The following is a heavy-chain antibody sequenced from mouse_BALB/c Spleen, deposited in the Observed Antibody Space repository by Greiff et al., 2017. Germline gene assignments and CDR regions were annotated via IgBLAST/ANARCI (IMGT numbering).Heavy chain of an antibody. CDR3: ARWGRNYEGAMDY. V-gene: IGHV3-2*02. CDR1: GYSITSDYA. J-gene: IGHJ4*01. Sequence: EVKLQESGPGLVKPSQSLSLTCTVTGYSITSDYAWNWIRQFPGNKLEWMGYISYSGSTSYNPSLKSRISITRDTSKNQFFLQLNSVTTEDTATYYCARWGRNYEGAMDYWGQGTSVTVSS. CDR2: ISYSGST. D-gene: IGHD2-1*01.